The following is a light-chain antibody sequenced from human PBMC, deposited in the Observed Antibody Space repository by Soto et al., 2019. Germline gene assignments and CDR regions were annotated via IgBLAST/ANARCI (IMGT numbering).Light chain of an antibody. CDR1: ETIRGL. CDR3: QHYHNWPPQFT. J-gene: IGKJ4*01. V-gene: IGKV3D-15*01. CDR2: DTS. Sequence: EIVLTQSPATLSVSPGERAALSCRASETIRGLLAWYQQRPGQPPRPLIYDTSNRATGIPAPFSGSGSGTDFTLTISGLQSEDFAVYFCQHYHNWPPQFTFGRGTKVDI.